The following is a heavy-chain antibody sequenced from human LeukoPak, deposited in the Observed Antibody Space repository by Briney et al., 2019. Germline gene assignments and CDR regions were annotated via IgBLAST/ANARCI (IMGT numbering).Heavy chain of an antibody. J-gene: IGHJ6*03. V-gene: IGHV1-69*13. Sequence: SVKVSCKASEGTFSSYAISWVRQAPGQGLEWMGGIIPIFGTANYAQKFQGRVTITADESTSTAYMELSSLRSEDTAVYYCARAGDMRDSSSRLYYYYYMDVWGKGTTVTVSS. CDR2: IIPIFGTA. CDR3: ARAGDMRDSSSRLYYYYYMDV. CDR1: EGTFSSYA. D-gene: IGHD6-6*01.